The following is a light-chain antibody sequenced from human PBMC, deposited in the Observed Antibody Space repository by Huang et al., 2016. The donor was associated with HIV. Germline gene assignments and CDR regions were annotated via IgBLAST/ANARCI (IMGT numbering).Light chain of an antibody. CDR2: GAS. Sequence: EIVLTQSPGTLSLSPGERATLSCRASQSVSSSYIAWYQQNPGQAPRLLIYGASSGATGIPDRFSGRGSGTDCTLTISRLEPEDFAVYYCQQYGSSPWTFGQGTKVEIK. CDR3: QQYGSSPWT. J-gene: IGKJ1*01. CDR1: QSVSSSY. V-gene: IGKV3-20*01.